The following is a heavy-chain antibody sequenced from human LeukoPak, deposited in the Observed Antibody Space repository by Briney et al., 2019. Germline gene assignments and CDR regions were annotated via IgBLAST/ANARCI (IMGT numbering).Heavy chain of an antibody. V-gene: IGHV3-53*01. Sequence: LTGGSLRLSCAASGFIVSSDYMTWVRQAPGKGLEWVSLINSGGRTYYADSVKGRFTISRDNSTNTLYLQMNSLRVDDTAVYFCARAECDSSLGFGFWGQGTLVTVSS. CDR2: INSGGRT. CDR1: GFIVSSDY. CDR3: ARAECDSSLGFGF. J-gene: IGHJ4*02. D-gene: IGHD3-22*01.